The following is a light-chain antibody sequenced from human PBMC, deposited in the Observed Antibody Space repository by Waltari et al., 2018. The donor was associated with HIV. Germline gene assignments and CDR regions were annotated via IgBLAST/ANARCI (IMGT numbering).Light chain of an antibody. J-gene: IGLJ1*01. CDR1: SSDVGAFQY. CDR2: DVT. CDR3: SSYAGSSMSYA. V-gene: IGLV2-8*01. Sequence: QSALTQPPSASGSPGPSVTISCTGASSDVGAFQYVSWYHQHPGKAPKLLIYDVTKRPSGVPDRFSGSKSGNTASLTVSGLQAEDEAHYYCSSYAGSSMSYAFGTGTKVTVL.